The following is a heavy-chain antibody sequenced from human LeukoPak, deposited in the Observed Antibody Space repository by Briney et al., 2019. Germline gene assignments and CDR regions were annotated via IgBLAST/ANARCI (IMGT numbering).Heavy chain of an antibody. D-gene: IGHD3-10*01. CDR2: ITSSSSFI. V-gene: IGHV3-21*01. Sequence: GGSLRLSCAASGFTFSSFSMNWVRQAPGKGREWVSSITSSSSFIYYAESVKGRFTISRDNAKNSLYLQMTSLRAEDTAVYYCAREFYGLGSFVDYWGQGTLVTVSS. CDR1: GFTFSSFS. CDR3: AREFYGLGSFVDY. J-gene: IGHJ4*02.